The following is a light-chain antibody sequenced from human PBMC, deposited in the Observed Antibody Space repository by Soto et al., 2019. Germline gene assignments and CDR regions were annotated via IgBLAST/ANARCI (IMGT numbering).Light chain of an antibody. Sequence: QSVMTKPHSASGSPGESVNISCTGTSSGAGGYNCVSWYQLQTVKAPKLMIYGVTERPSGGPDRFSGSKSGNTASLTVSGLKAEYGGDYLCLSYAGRHNYVF. J-gene: IGLJ1*01. V-gene: IGLV2-8*01. CDR1: SSGAGGYNC. CDR3: LSYAGRHNYV. CDR2: GVT.